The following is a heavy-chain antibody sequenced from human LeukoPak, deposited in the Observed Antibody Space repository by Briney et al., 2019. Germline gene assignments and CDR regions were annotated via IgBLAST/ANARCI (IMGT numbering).Heavy chain of an antibody. J-gene: IGHJ5*02. CDR3: ARDCGGHSSTSCYTFGP. V-gene: IGHV4-4*07. D-gene: IGHD2-2*02. Sequence: SETLSLTCTVSGGSITNLNFYWTWIRQPAGKRLEWIGRIYTSGSTNYNPSLKSRVTMSVDTSKNQFSLKLSSVTAADTAVYYCARDCGGHSSTSCYTFGPWGQGTLVTVSS. CDR2: IYTSGST. CDR1: GGSITNLNFY.